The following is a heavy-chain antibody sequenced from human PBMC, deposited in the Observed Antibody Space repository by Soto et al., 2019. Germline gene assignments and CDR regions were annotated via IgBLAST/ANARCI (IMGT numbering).Heavy chain of an antibody. Sequence: ASVKVSCKASGGTFSSYAISWVRQAPGQGLEWMGGIIPIFGTANYAQKFQGRVTITADESTSTAYMELSSLRSEDTAVYYCARDLGISSSWSTYYYYYGMDVWGQGTTVTVS. CDR3: ARDLGISSSWSTYYYYYGMDV. V-gene: IGHV1-69*13. D-gene: IGHD6-13*01. CDR2: IIPIFGTA. CDR1: GGTFSSYA. J-gene: IGHJ6*02.